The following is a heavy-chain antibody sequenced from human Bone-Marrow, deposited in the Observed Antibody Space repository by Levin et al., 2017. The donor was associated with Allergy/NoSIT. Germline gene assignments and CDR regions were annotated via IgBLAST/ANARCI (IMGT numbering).Heavy chain of an antibody. Sequence: VASVKVSCKASGGTFSSYAISWVRQAPGQGLEWMGGIIPIFGTANYAQKFQGRVTITADESTSTAYMELSSLRSEDTAVYYCARSVPGFRYCSSTSCYLRWFDPWGQGTLVTVSS. CDR2: IIPIFGTA. D-gene: IGHD2-2*01. J-gene: IGHJ5*02. CDR1: GGTFSSYA. CDR3: ARSVPGFRYCSSTSCYLRWFDP. V-gene: IGHV1-69*13.